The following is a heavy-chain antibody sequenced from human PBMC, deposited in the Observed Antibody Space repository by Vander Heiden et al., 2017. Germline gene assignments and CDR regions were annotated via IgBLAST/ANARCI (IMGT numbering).Heavy chain of an antibody. V-gene: IGHV1-8*01. CDR1: GYIFTSYD. J-gene: IGHJ4*02. CDR2: MNPNSGNT. D-gene: IGHD5-18*01. Sequence: QLQLVQSGAEVKTPGASVKVSCKASGYIFTSYDINRVRTATGQGVEWVGWMNPNSGNTGDEQKFQGRVTMTRNTSRSTAYMELSSLRSEDTAVYYCARASIPTRRDSYGDFDDWGQGTLVTVSS. CDR3: ARASIPTRRDSYGDFDD.